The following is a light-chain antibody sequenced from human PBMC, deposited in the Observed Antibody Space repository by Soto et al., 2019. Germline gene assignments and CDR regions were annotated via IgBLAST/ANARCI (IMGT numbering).Light chain of an antibody. CDR3: QHYDNWPPFT. Sequence: IVMTQSPAILSVSPGERATLSCRASQGVSSNLAWYQQRPGQAPRLLIYGASTRATGIPARFSGSGSGTEFTLTISSLQSEDFAVYYCQHYDNWPPFTFGPGTKLDI. J-gene: IGKJ3*01. CDR2: GAS. CDR1: QGVSSN. V-gene: IGKV3D-15*01.